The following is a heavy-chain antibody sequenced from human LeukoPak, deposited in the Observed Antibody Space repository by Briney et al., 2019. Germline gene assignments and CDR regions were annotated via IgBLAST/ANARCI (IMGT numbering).Heavy chain of an antibody. Sequence: SETLSLTCAVYGGSFSGYYWSWIRQPPGKGLEWIGEINHSGSTNYNPSLKSRVTISVDTSKNQFSLKLSSVTAADTAVYYCARERSNGGYIYGFDYWGQGTLVTVSS. CDR3: ARERSNGGYIYGFDY. CDR1: GGSFSGYY. J-gene: IGHJ4*02. D-gene: IGHD2-8*01. CDR2: INHSGST. V-gene: IGHV4-34*01.